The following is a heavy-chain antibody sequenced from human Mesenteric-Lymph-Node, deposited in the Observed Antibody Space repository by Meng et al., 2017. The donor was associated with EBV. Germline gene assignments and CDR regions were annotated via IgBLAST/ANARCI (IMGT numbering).Heavy chain of an antibody. CDR1: GYTFTNYD. Sequence: QWQLVHSVVEWKKPGPSVKVSCKASGYTFTNYDINWVRQATGQGLEWMGWMNPNSGNTGSTQKFQGRVTMTRDTSMGTAYMELSSLRSEDTAVYYCARVNGDPDYWGQGTLVTVSS. V-gene: IGHV1-8*01. CDR3: ARVNGDPDY. D-gene: IGHD4-17*01. J-gene: IGHJ4*02. CDR2: MNPNSGNT.